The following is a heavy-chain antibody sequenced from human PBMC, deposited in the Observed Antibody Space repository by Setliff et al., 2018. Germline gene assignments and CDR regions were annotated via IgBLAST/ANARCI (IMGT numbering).Heavy chain of an antibody. CDR2: IYSSGST. Sequence: SETLSLTCTVSGGSISSGDYYWSWIRQPPGKGLEWIGYIYSSGSTYYNPSLKSRVSISVDTSKNQFSLKLSSVTAADTAVYYCASNLRLVRSWVWYYYMDVWAKGTTVTVSS. CDR3: ASNLRLVRSWVWYYYMDV. CDR1: GGSISSGDYY. D-gene: IGHD6-19*01. J-gene: IGHJ6*03. V-gene: IGHV4-30-4*08.